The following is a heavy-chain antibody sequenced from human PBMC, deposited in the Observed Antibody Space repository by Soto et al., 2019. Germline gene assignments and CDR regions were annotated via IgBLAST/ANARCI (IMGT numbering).Heavy chain of an antibody. CDR1: GYTFTGYY. D-gene: IGHD3-10*01. Sequence: VASVKVSCKASGYTFTGYYMHWVRQAPGQGLEWMGWINPNSGGTNYAQKFQGRVTMTRDTSISTAYMELSRLRSDDTAVYYCASDSRSGGGSWFDPWGQGTLVTVSS. CDR2: INPNSGGT. CDR3: ASDSRSGGGSWFDP. V-gene: IGHV1-2*02. J-gene: IGHJ5*02.